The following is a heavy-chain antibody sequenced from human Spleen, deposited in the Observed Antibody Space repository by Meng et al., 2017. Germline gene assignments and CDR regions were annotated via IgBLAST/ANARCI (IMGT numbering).Heavy chain of an antibody. J-gene: IGHJ6*02. CDR3: ARLSDYYYGMDV. Sequence: SETLSLTCAVYGGSFSGYYWSWIRQPPGKGLEWIGEINHSGSTNYNPSLKSRVTISVDTSKNQFSLKLSSVTAADTAVYYCARLSDYYYGMDVWGHGTTVTVSS. D-gene: IGHD3-3*02. V-gene: IGHV4-34*01. CDR2: INHSGST. CDR1: GGSFSGYY.